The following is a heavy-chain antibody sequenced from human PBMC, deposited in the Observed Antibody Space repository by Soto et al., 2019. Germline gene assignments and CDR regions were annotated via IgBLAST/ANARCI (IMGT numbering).Heavy chain of an antibody. CDR3: AREGIAVAGTGGFDY. CDR2: INPNSGGT. J-gene: IGHJ4*02. D-gene: IGHD6-19*01. V-gene: IGHV1-2*02. Sequence: QVQLVQSGAEVKKPGASVKVSCKASGYTFTGYYMHWVRQAPGQGFEWMGWINPNSGGTNYAQKFQGRVTMTRDSSISTAYMELSRLRSDDTAVYYCAREGIAVAGTGGFDYWGQGTLVTVSS. CDR1: GYTFTGYY.